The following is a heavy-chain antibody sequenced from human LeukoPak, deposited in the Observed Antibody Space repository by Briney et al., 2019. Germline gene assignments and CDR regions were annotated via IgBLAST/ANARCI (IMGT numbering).Heavy chain of an antibody. V-gene: IGHV1-2*02. Sequence: AVTVSCKASDYALRRNYIHWLPQAPGQGLEWMGWTDVNNSGTKSAQKFQGRVTMSRDTAISPAYMDLSILSPDAAAVYYSSRHQSSLTLNFFDYWGQGTLVTVSS. CDR1: DYALRRNY. CDR2: TDVNNSGT. D-gene: IGHD4-23*01. J-gene: IGHJ4*02. CDR3: SRHQSSLTLNFFDY.